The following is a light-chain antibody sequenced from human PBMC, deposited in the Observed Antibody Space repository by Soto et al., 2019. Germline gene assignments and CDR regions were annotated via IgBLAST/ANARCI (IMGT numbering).Light chain of an antibody. CDR1: QSISISY. CDR2: STS. Sequence: GLTQSTDTLSLSPGERATLSCRASQSISISYLAWYQQQPGQAPRLLIYSTSTRATGIPDRFSGSGSGTDFTLTISKLEPGDFAVYYCQQYGGSSWTFGQGTKVDVK. V-gene: IGKV3-20*01. J-gene: IGKJ1*01. CDR3: QQYGGSSWT.